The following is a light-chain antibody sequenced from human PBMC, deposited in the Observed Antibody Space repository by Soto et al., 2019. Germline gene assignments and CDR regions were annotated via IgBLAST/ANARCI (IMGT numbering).Light chain of an antibody. Sequence: IGWTQSPGTLSLSPGERATLSCRASQSVGSRYLAWYQQKPGQAPRLLIYGTSNRATGIPDRFSGSGSGTDFTLTVSRLEPEDFAVYFCQRYGNSPMSTFGQGTKVDIK. J-gene: IGKJ2*01. CDR1: QSVGSRY. CDR2: GTS. CDR3: QRYGNSPMST. V-gene: IGKV3-20*01.